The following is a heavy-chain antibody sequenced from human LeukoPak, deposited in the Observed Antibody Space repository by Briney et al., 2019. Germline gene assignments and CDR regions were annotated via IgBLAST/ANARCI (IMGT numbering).Heavy chain of an antibody. V-gene: IGHV4-59*01. J-gene: IGHJ6*02. CDR3: ASGSGSHNYYYYGMDV. D-gene: IGHD3-10*01. CDR2: VYYSGST. Sequence: SETLSLTCVVSGGSFSGYYWGWIRQPPGRGLEWIGYVYYSGSTNYNPSFKSRITISVDTSRNQFSLQLSSVTAADTAVYYCASGSGSHNYYYYGMDVWGQGTTVTVSS. CDR1: GGSFSGYY.